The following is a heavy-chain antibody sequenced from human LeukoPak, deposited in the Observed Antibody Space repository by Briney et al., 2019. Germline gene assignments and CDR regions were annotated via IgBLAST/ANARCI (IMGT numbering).Heavy chain of an antibody. Sequence: PGGSLRLSCAASGFTFSSYAMHWVRQAPGKGLEWVAVISDDGSNKYYADSVKGRFTISRDNSKNTLYLQMSSLRAEDTAVYYCVKDQNPGDSTLYFDYWGQGTLVTVSS. J-gene: IGHJ4*02. CDR1: GFTFSSYA. V-gene: IGHV3-30*14. CDR2: ISDDGSNK. D-gene: IGHD2-2*01. CDR3: VKDQNPGDSTLYFDY.